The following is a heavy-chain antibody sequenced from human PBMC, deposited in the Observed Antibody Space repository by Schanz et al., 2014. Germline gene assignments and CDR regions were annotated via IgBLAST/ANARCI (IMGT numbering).Heavy chain of an antibody. J-gene: IGHJ4*02. Sequence: QVQLVESGGGVVQPGRSLRLSCAASGFTFSSYALHWVRQAPGKGLEWVAFVPFDGSQKFYADSVKGRFTISRDNSKNTLYLQMNSLRAEDTAVYFCVSQTGSPNYWGQGTLVTVSS. CDR3: VSQTGSPNY. D-gene: IGHD6-13*01. CDR2: VPFDGSQK. CDR1: GFTFSSYA. V-gene: IGHV3-30*04.